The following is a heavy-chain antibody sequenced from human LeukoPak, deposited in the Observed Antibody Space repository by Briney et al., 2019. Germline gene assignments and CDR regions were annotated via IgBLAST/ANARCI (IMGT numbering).Heavy chain of an antibody. CDR3: ANWDPCYYYMDV. Sequence: GGSLRLSCTASGFTFSTYAMSWVRQAPGKGLEWVSSISASGGGTHYAGSVKGRFTISRDNSKNTLYLQMNSLRVEDTAVYYCANWDPCYYYMDVWGKGTTVTVSS. CDR2: ISASGGGT. CDR1: GFTFSTYA. D-gene: IGHD1-26*01. V-gene: IGHV3-23*01. J-gene: IGHJ6*03.